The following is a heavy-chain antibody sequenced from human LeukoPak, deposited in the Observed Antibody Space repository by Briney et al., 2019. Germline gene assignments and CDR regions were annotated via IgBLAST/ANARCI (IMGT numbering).Heavy chain of an antibody. CDR3: ARSNIKMATNGWYFDL. V-gene: IGHV4-59*01. D-gene: IGHD5-24*01. CDR2: IYYSGST. Sequence: SETLSLTCTVSGGSISSYYWSWIRQPPGKGLEWIGYIYYSGSTNYNPSLKSRVTISVDTSKNQFSLKLSSVTAADTAVYYCARSNIKMATNGWYFDLWGRGTLVTVSS. CDR1: GGSISSYY. J-gene: IGHJ2*01.